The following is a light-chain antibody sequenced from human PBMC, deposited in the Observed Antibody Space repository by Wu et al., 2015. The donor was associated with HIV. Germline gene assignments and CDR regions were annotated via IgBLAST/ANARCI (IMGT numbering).Light chain of an antibody. CDR3: QKYNTAPWT. CDR1: RDITNS. CDR2: AAS. Sequence: DIQMTQSPYSLSASVGDTVTITCRASRDITNSLAWYQQKPGKVPELLIYAASTLQSGVPSRFSGSGYGTEFTLTISSLQPEDVATYYCQKYNTAPWTFGQGTKVEMK. V-gene: IGKV1-27*01. J-gene: IGKJ1*01.